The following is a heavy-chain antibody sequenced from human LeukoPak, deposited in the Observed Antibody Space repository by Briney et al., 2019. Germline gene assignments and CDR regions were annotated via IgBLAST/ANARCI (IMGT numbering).Heavy chain of an antibody. Sequence: GSLRLSCAASGFTFSSYEMNWVRQAPGKGLEWVSYISSSGSTIYYADSVKGRFTISRDNAKNSLYLQMNSLRAEDTAVYYCARDKRHPWLQDAFDIWGQGTMVTVSS. CDR3: ARDKRHPWLQDAFDI. CDR1: GFTFSSYE. CDR2: ISSSGSTI. D-gene: IGHD5-24*01. J-gene: IGHJ3*02. V-gene: IGHV3-48*03.